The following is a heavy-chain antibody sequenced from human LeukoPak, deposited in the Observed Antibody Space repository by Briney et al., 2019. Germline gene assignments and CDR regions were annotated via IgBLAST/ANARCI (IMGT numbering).Heavy chain of an antibody. CDR3: ARHHFFGYFDY. CDR1: GESFSGYY. V-gene: IGHV4-34*01. Sequence: KPSESLSLTCAVYGESFSGYYWSWIRQPPGKGLEWIGEINHSGSTNYNPSLESRVTISVDTSRNQFSLKLSSVTAADTAVYYCARHHFFGYFDYWGQGTLVTVSS. J-gene: IGHJ4*02. CDR2: INHSGST. D-gene: IGHD3-3*01.